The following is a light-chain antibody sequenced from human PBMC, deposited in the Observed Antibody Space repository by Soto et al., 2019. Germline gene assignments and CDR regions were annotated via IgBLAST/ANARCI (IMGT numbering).Light chain of an antibody. Sequence: DIVLTQSPVTVSVSPGERATLSCRASQSVSTKLAWYQHKLGQAPRLLIYGASTRVTGIAARFSGSGSGTDFTLTINYLKSEDSGTYYCQHYNKGHPPVTFGGGTKVEI. CDR2: GAS. CDR3: QHYNKGHPPVT. V-gene: IGKV3-15*01. J-gene: IGKJ4*01. CDR1: QSVSTK.